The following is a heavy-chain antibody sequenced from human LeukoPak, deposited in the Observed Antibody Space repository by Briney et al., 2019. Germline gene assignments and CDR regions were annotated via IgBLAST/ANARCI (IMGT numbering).Heavy chain of an antibody. D-gene: IGHD6-13*01. J-gene: IGHJ2*01. Sequence: GRSLRLSCAASGFTFSTYGMRWVRQAPGKGLEWVAVISYDGSNKYYADSVKGRFTISRDNSKNTLYLQMNSLRAEDTAVYYCAKKFSSSLWYFDLWGRGTLVTVSS. V-gene: IGHV3-30*18. CDR1: GFTFSTYG. CDR3: AKKFSSSLWYFDL. CDR2: ISYDGSNK.